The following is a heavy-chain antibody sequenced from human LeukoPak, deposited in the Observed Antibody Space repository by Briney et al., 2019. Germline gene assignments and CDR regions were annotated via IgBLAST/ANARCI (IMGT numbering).Heavy chain of an antibody. V-gene: IGHV1-2*04. CDR3: ARERQWRFNYFDY. CDR2: INPNSGDT. Sequence: ASVKVSCKASGYTFTGYYMHWVRQAPGQGLEWMGWINPNSGDTNYAQKFQGWVTMARDTSIGTVYMELNRLRSDDTAMYFCARERQWRFNYFDYWGQGTLVTVSS. CDR1: GYTFTGYY. D-gene: IGHD2-15*01. J-gene: IGHJ4*02.